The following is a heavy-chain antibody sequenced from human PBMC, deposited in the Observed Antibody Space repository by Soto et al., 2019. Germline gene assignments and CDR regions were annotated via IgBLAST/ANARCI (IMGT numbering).Heavy chain of an antibody. CDR2: ISKSGSII. Sequence: PGGSLRLSCGASGFTFSSYEFIWVRQAPGKGLEWVSYISKSGSIIDYADSVKGRFTISRDNAKNSLYLQMNSLRAEDSAVYYCAREDKYYFDNWGQGTLVTVSS. J-gene: IGHJ4*02. V-gene: IGHV3-48*03. CDR1: GFTFSSYE. CDR3: AREDKYYFDN.